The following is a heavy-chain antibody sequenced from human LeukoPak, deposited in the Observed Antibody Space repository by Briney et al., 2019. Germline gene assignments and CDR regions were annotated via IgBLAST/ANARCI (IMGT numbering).Heavy chain of an antibody. CDR1: GDTFTGYY. CDR2: INPNSGGT. Sequence: ASVKVSCKASGDTFTGYYMHWVRQAPGQGLEWMGRINPNSGGTNYAQKFQGRVTMTRDTSISTAYMELSRLRSDDTAVYYCARAYDSSGWGFDYCGQGTLVTVSS. D-gene: IGHD3-22*01. V-gene: IGHV1-2*06. CDR3: ARAYDSSGWGFDY. J-gene: IGHJ4*02.